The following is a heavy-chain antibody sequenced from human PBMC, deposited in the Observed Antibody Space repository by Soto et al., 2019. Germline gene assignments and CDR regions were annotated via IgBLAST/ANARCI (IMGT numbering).Heavy chain of an antibody. Sequence: QLQLQESGPGLVKPSETLSLTCTVSGGSISSSSYYWGWIRQPPGKGLEWIGSIYYSGSTYYNPSLTSRVIISVNTSQNQFSLKLSSVTAADTAVYYCARILSYSSSLNFDYWGQGTLVTVSS. D-gene: IGHD6-13*01. J-gene: IGHJ4*02. CDR3: ARILSYSSSLNFDY. CDR1: GGSISSSSYY. V-gene: IGHV4-39*01. CDR2: IYYSGST.